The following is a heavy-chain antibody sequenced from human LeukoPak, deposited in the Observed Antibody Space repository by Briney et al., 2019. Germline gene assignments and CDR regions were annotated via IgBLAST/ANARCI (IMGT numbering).Heavy chain of an antibody. Sequence: SVKVSCKASGGTFSSYAISWVRQAPGQGLEWMERIIPIFGIANYAHKFQGRVTITADKSTSTAYMELSSLRSEDTAAYYCARDPVVATTGPYYYYGMDVWGQGTTVTVSS. CDR3: ARDPVVATTGPYYYYGMDV. D-gene: IGHD5-12*01. J-gene: IGHJ6*02. CDR1: GGTFSSYA. CDR2: IIPIFGIA. V-gene: IGHV1-69*04.